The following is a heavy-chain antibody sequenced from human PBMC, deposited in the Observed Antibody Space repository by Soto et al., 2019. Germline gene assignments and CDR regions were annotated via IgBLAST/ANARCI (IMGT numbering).Heavy chain of an antibody. CDR1: GYTFTSCD. J-gene: IGHJ6*02. CDR3: ASGGWRIAARGGYYYYGMDV. Sequence: ASVKVSCKASGYTFTSCDINWVRQATGQGLEWMGWMNPNSGNTGYAQKFQGRVTMTRNTSISTAYMELSSLRSEDTAVYYCASGGWRIAARGGYYYYGMDVWGQGTTVTVSS. V-gene: IGHV1-8*01. CDR2: MNPNSGNT. D-gene: IGHD6-13*01.